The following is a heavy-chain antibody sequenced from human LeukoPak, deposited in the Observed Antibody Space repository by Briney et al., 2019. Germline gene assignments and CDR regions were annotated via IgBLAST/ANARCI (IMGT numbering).Heavy chain of an antibody. D-gene: IGHD5-12*01. J-gene: IGHJ4*02. CDR1: GFTLSSYG. Sequence: GGSLRLSCAASGFTLSSYGMHWVRQAPGKGLEWVAFIRYDGSNKYYADSVKGRFTISRDNSKNTLYLQMNSLRSEDTALYYCVSPTADYPFLYYFDSWGQGTLVTVSS. CDR3: VSPTADYPFLYYFDS. V-gene: IGHV3-30*02. CDR2: IRYDGSNK.